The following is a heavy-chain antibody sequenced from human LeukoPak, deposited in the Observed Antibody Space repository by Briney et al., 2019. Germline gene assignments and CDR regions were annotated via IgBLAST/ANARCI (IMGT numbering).Heavy chain of an antibody. CDR3: ARDWVYKIDY. D-gene: IGHD5-24*01. CDR1: GFTFGKYW. Sequence: PGGSLRLSCVASGFTFGKYWMSWVRQAPGKGLEWVANIKLDGSEKNYVDSVKGRFTISRDNAKNTLILQMNSLRAEDTAVYYCARDWVYKIDYWGRGTLVTVSS. J-gene: IGHJ4*02. CDR2: IKLDGSEK. V-gene: IGHV3-7*01.